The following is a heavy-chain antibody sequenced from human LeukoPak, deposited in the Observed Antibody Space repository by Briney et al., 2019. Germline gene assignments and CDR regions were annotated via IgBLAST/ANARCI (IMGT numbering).Heavy chain of an antibody. J-gene: IGHJ6*03. CDR1: GFTFSNAW. CDR3: TTGYCSSTSCYAGYYYYYMDV. Sequence: PGGSLRLSCAASGFTFSNAWMSWVRQAPGKGLEWVGRIKSKTDGGTTDYAAPVKGSFTISRDDSKNTLYLQMNSLKTEDTAVYYCTTGYCSSTSCYAGYYYYYMDVWGKGTTVTVSS. V-gene: IGHV3-15*01. CDR2: IKSKTDGGTT. D-gene: IGHD2-2*01.